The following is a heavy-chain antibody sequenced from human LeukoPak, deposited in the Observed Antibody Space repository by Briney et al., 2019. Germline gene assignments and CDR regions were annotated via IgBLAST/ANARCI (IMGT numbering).Heavy chain of an antibody. V-gene: IGHV1-69*13. J-gene: IGHJ6*03. Sequence: ASVKVSCKASGGTFSSYAISWVRQAPGQGLEWMGGIIPIFGTANYAQKFQGRVTITADESTSTAYMELSSLRSEDTAVYYCARIHCSSTSCFGGLYYYYMDVWGKGTTGTVSS. D-gene: IGHD2-2*01. CDR3: ARIHCSSTSCFGGLYYYYMDV. CDR2: IIPIFGTA. CDR1: GGTFSSYA.